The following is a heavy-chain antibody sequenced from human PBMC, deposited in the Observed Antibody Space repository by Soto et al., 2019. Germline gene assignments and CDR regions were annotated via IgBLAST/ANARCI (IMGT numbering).Heavy chain of an antibody. CDR2: IIPIFGTA. CDR1: GGTFSSYA. V-gene: IGHV1-69*13. CDR3: ARSGGSCSGGSCQPRDYYYYGMDV. D-gene: IGHD2-15*01. Sequence: GASVKVSCKASGGTFSSYAISWVRQAPGQGLEWMGGIIPIFGTANYAQKFQGRVTITADESTSTAYMELSSLRSEDTAVYYCARSGGSCSGGSCQPRDYYYYGMDVWGQGNKVTVSS. J-gene: IGHJ6*01.